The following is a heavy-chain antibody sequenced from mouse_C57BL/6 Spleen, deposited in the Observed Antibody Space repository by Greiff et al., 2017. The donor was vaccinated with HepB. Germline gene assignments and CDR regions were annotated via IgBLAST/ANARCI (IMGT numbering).Heavy chain of an antibody. Sequence: EVKLQESGAELVKPGASVKLSCTASGFTFTDYYMHWVKQRTEQGLEWIGRIDPEDGDTKYAPKFQGKATITADTSSNTAYLQLSSLTSEDTAVYYCAREGLGHFDYWGQGTTLTVSS. CDR1: GFTFTDYY. CDR2: IDPEDGDT. J-gene: IGHJ2*01. CDR3: AREGLGHFDY. D-gene: IGHD4-1*01. V-gene: IGHV14-2*01.